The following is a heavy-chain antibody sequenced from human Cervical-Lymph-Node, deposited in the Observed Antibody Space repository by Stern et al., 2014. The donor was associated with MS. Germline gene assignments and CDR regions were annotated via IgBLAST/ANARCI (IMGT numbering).Heavy chain of an antibody. J-gene: IGHJ4*02. CDR3: ARHCAKREQCAFDY. CDR1: GYSFTNYW. V-gene: IGHV5-51*01. CDR2: IHPGDSDT. D-gene: IGHD6-19*01. Sequence: VQLVQSGAEVKKPGESLKISCKGSGYSFTNYWIGWVRQMPGKGLEWLGTIHPGDSDTRYSPSFQGQVTISADKSIRTASLQWSSLKASDTAMYYCARHCAKREQCAFDYWGQGTLVTVSS.